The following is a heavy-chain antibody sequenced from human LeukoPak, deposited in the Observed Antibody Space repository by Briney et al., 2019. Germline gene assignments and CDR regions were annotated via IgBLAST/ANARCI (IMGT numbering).Heavy chain of an antibody. J-gene: IGHJ3*01. V-gene: IGHV3-23*01. CDR3: ARDIELST. CDR2: IAGDGAS. CDR1: DSSFRSHD. Sequence: GGSLTLSCAASDSSFRSHDMSWVRQTLEKGLEWVSSIAGDGASFYADSVKGRFTISRDKSENILYLQMNSLRADDTAIYYCARDIELSTWGLGTMVTVS. D-gene: IGHD3-16*02.